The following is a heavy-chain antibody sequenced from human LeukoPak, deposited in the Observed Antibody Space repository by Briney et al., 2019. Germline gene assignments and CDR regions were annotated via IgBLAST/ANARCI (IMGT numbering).Heavy chain of an antibody. CDR3: ARARGPNRRTMTLDY. V-gene: IGHV3-30*03. CDR2: VSYDGSNK. J-gene: IGHJ4*02. Sequence: GGSLRLSCAASGFTFNSYGMHWVRQAPGKGLEWVAVVSYDGSNKYYADSVQGRFTISRDNSKNTLYLQMNSLRAEDTAVYYCARARGPNRRTMTLDYWGQGTLVTVSS. D-gene: IGHD3-22*01. CDR1: GFTFNSYG.